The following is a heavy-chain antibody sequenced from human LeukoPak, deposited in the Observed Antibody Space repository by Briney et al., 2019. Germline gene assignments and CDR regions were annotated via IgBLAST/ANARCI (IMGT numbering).Heavy chain of an antibody. Sequence: PGASVKVSCKASGYTFTGYYMHWVRQAPGQGLEWMGWINPSSGGTNYAQKFQGRVTMTRDTSISTAYMELSRLRSDDTAVYYCASSGRDGYNSYAFDIWGQGTMVTVSS. CDR2: INPSSGGT. CDR1: GYTFTGYY. J-gene: IGHJ3*02. D-gene: IGHD5-24*01. V-gene: IGHV1-2*02. CDR3: ASSGRDGYNSYAFDI.